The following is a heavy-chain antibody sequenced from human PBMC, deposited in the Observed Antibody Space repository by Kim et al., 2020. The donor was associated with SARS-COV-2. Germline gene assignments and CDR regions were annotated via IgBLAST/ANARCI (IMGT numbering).Heavy chain of an antibody. J-gene: IGHJ4*02. Sequence: GGSLRLSCAASGFTFSDYYMSWIRQAPGKGLEWVSYISSSSSYTNYADSVKGRFTISRDNAKNSLYLQMNSLRAEDTTVYYCARGDGKLPAAFYWGQGTLVTVSS. V-gene: IGHV3-11*05. CDR2: ISSSSSYT. D-gene: IGHD2-2*01. CDR3: ARGDGKLPAAFY. CDR1: GFTFSDYY.